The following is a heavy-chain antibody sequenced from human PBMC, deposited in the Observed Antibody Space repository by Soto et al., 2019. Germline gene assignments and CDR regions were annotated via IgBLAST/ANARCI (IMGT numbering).Heavy chain of an antibody. CDR2: ISAYNGNT. V-gene: IGHV1-18*01. Sequence: QVQLVPSGAEVKKPGASVKVSCKSSGYTFTSYGISWVRQAPGQGLEWTGWISAYNGNTNYAQKLQGRVTMTTDTSTSTAYMERRSQRSDDTAVYYCAGDRGFCSDYWGHGALVTVSS. J-gene: IGHJ4*01. CDR1: GYTFTSYG. CDR3: AGDRGFCSDY. D-gene: IGHD3-10*02.